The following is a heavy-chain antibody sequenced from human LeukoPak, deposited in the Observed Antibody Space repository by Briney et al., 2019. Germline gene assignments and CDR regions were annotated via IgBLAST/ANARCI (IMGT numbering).Heavy chain of an antibody. CDR1: GGSISSYY. D-gene: IGHD5-18*01. V-gene: IGHV4-4*07. CDR2: IHNSGST. Sequence: SETLSLTCTASGGSISSYYLTWIRQPAGKGLEWIGRIHNSGSTTYNPSLKSRVTLSVDTSKSQFSLKLSSVTAADTAVYYCARVRAMADLQWNFDLWGRGTLVTVSS. J-gene: IGHJ2*01. CDR3: ARVRAMADLQWNFDL.